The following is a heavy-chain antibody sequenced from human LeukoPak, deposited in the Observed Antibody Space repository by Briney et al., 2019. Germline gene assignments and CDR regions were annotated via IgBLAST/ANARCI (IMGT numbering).Heavy chain of an antibody. CDR3: AREGTTGRNLNWFDS. CDR2: IHNSGNT. V-gene: IGHV4-59*01. J-gene: IGHJ5*01. D-gene: IGHD1-1*01. Sequence: PSETLSLTYTVSGGSISSYYWSWIRQPPGKGLEWIGHIHNSGNTNYNPSLKSRVTLSVDTSKNQFSLKLSSVTAADTAVYYCAREGTTGRNLNWFDSWGQGTLVTVSS. CDR1: GGSISSYY.